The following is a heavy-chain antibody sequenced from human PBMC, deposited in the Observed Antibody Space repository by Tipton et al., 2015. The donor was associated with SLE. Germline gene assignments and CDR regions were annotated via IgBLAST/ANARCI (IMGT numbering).Heavy chain of an antibody. D-gene: IGHD1-26*01. CDR3: AAFSGSYYSFEY. J-gene: IGHJ4*02. CDR1: GVSITSSSFY. Sequence: TLSLTCSVSGVSITSSSFYWGWIRQPPGKGLEWIGSGYYSGSTYYNPSLKSRLTISVDTSKNQFSLKLRSVTSADTAVYYCAAFSGSYYSFEYWGQGTLVTVSS. CDR2: GYYSGST. V-gene: IGHV4-39*07.